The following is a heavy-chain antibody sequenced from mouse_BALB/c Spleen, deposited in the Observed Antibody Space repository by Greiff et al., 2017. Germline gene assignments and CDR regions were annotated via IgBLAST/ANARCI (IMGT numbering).Heavy chain of an antibody. J-gene: IGHJ4*01. CDR3: ALHYYGSSYAAMDY. D-gene: IGHD1-1*01. Sequence: EVQLQQSGAELVKPGASVKLSCTASGFNIKDTYMHWVKQRPEQGLEWIGRIDPANGNTKYDPKFQGKATITADTSSNTAYLQLSSLTSEDTAVYYCALHYYGSSYAAMDYWGQGTSVTVSS. V-gene: IGHV14-3*02. CDR2: IDPANGNT. CDR1: GFNIKDTY.